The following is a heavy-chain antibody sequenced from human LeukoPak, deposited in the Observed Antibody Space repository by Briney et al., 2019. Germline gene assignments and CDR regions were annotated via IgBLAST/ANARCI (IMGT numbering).Heavy chain of an antibody. CDR3: ARECSSTSCFERDAFDI. D-gene: IGHD2-2*01. CDR2: ISGSGGST. V-gene: IGHV3-23*01. J-gene: IGHJ3*02. Sequence: GGSLRLSCAASGFTFSSYAMSWVRQAPGKGLEWVSAISGSGGSTYYADAVKGRFTISRDNSKNTLYLQMSSLRAEDTAVYYCARECSSTSCFERDAFDIWGQGTMVTVSS. CDR1: GFTFSSYA.